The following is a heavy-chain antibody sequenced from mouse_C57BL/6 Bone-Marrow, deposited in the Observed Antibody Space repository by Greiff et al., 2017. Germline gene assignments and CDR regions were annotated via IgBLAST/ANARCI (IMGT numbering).Heavy chain of an antibody. Sequence: QVHVKQSGAELVRPGTSVKVSCKASGYAFTNYLIEWVKQRPGQGLEWIGVINPGSGGTNYNEKFKGKATLTADKSSSTAYMQLSSLTSEDSAVYFCARSGGLRRAWFAYWGQGTLVTVSA. V-gene: IGHV1-54*01. D-gene: IGHD2-2*01. CDR2: INPGSGGT. CDR3: ARSGGLRRAWFAY. CDR1: GYAFTNYL. J-gene: IGHJ3*01.